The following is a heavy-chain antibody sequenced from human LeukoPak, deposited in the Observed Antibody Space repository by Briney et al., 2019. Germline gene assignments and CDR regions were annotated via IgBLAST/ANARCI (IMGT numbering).Heavy chain of an antibody. J-gene: IGHJ4*02. Sequence: ASVKVSCKASGGTFSSYAISWVRQAPGQGLEWMGWINPNSATNYAKRFQDRVIMTRDTSISTAYMELTRLRSEDTAVYYCARGKMNGDDFDYWGQGTLVTVSS. CDR1: GGTFSSYA. D-gene: IGHD4-17*01. CDR2: INPNSAT. CDR3: ARGKMNGDDFDY. V-gene: IGHV1-2*02.